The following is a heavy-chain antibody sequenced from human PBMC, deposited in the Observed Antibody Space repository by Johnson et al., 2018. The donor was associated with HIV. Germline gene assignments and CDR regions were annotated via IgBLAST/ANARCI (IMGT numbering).Heavy chain of an antibody. J-gene: IGHJ3*02. V-gene: IGHV3-11*01. CDR2: ISSNGGST. CDR3: AKGGAVAGTRDAFDI. D-gene: IGHD6-19*01. CDR1: RFIFSDYY. Sequence: QVQLVESGGGLVKPGGSLRLSCAASRFIFSDYYMSWIRQAPGKGLEWVSYISSNGGSTYYANSVKGRFTISRDNSKNTLYLQMNSLRAEDTAVYYCAKGGAVAGTRDAFDIWGQGTVVT.